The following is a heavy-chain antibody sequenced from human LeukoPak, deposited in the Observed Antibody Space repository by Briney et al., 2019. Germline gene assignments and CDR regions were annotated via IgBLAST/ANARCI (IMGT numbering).Heavy chain of an antibody. CDR1: GFNFSDYW. CDR3: ARVGYYASGPFSYFDY. J-gene: IGHJ4*02. CDR2: INSDGSST. V-gene: IGHV3-74*01. D-gene: IGHD3-10*01. Sequence: GGSLRLSWAASGFNFSDYWMHWVRQAPGKGLVWVSRINSDGSSTTYADSVKGRFTISRDNAKNTLYLQMNSLSVEDTAVYYCARVGYYASGPFSYFDYWGQGTLVTVSS.